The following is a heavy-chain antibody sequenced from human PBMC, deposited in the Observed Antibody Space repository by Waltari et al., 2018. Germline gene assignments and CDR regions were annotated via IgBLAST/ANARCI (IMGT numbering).Heavy chain of an antibody. Sequence: VQLVESGGGLVQPGGSLRLSCAASGFTFNIYAMSWVRQAPGKGLEWVSAISGSGGSTYYADSVKGRFTISRDNSKNTLYLQMNRLRAEDTAVYYCATSYYDILTGYSTPWYWGQGTLVTVSS. CDR2: ISGSGGST. CDR3: ATSYYDILTGYSTPWY. J-gene: IGHJ4*02. D-gene: IGHD3-9*01. CDR1: GFTFNIYA. V-gene: IGHV3-23*04.